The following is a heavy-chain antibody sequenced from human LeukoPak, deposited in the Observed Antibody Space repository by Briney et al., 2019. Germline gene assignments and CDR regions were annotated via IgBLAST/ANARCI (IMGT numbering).Heavy chain of an antibody. D-gene: IGHD3-22*01. V-gene: IGHV3-30*04. J-gene: IGHJ4*02. CDR1: GFTFSSYA. CDR2: TSFDGSDN. CDR3: ARAPGTMIVVDY. Sequence: GRSLRLSCAASGFTFSSYAMHWVRQVPGKGLKWVAVTSFDGSDNYYADSVKGRFTISRDNSKNTLYLQMNSLRPDDTAVYYCARAPGTMIVVDYWGQGTLVTVSS.